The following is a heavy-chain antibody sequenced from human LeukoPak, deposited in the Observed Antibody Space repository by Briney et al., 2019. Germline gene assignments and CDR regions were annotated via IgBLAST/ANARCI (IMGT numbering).Heavy chain of an antibody. CDR3: ARGGSNDWYR. CDR2: IKEDGGEK. J-gene: IGHJ4*02. Sequence: GGSLRLSCVASGFTFSNYWMSWVRQAPGKGLEWVANIKEDGGEKYYVDSVKGRFTVSRDNAKNSLYLQMNSLRADDTAVYYCARGGSNDWYRWGQGTLVTVSS. D-gene: IGHD3-9*01. CDR1: GFTFSNYW. V-gene: IGHV3-7*01.